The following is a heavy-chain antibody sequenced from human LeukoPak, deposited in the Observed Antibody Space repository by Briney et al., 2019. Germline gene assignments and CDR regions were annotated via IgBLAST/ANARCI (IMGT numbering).Heavy chain of an antibody. J-gene: IGHJ4*02. CDR2: IKPDGSEK. V-gene: IGHV3-7*01. CDR1: GFNFRDHW. Sequence: GGSLRLSCAGSGFNFRDHWMSWLRQAPEKGPEWVAHIKPDGSEKYYVDSVKGRFIISRDDARNSLSLQMNSLRAEDTAVYYCARDPLSSSSFDLWGQGTLVTVSS. D-gene: IGHD6-13*01. CDR3: ARDPLSSSSFDL.